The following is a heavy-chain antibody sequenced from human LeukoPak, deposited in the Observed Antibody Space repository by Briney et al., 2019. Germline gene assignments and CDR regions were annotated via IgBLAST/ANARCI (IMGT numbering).Heavy chain of an antibody. Sequence: PGGSLRLSCAASGFTFSSYGMHWVRQAPGKGLEWVAFIRYDGSNKYYADSVKGRFTISRDNSKNTLYLQMNSLRAEDTAVYYCAKDRGEYQLPGVDYWGQGTLVTVSS. J-gene: IGHJ4*02. CDR1: GFTFSSYG. D-gene: IGHD2-2*01. CDR2: IRYDGSNK. CDR3: AKDRGEYQLPGVDY. V-gene: IGHV3-30*02.